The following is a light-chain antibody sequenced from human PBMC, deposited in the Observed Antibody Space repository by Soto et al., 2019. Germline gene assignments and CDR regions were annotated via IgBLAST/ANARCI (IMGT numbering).Light chain of an antibody. J-gene: IGKJ2*01. CDR1: QSVSSTY. V-gene: IGKV3-20*01. CDR3: QQYDIPPFP. Sequence: EIVLTQSPGTLSLSPGERATLSCRASQSVSSTYLAWYQQNPGQAPRLLIFGASSRATGIPDRFSGSWSGTDFTLTISRLETEDFALYYWQQYDIPPFPCGQGTKLEIK. CDR2: GAS.